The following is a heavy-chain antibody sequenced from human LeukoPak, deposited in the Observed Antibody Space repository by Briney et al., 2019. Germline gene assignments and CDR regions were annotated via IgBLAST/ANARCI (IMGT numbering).Heavy chain of an antibody. V-gene: IGHV3-11*06. D-gene: IGHD5-24*01. CDR3: VRDHNFAFDN. J-gene: IGHJ4*02. CDR1: GFIFGDYS. Sequence: GGSLRLSCAASGFIFGDYSMNWVRQPPGKGLEWISYIGIDSGNTKYADSVKGRFTISADSAKNSLFLHMNSLRVEDTAVYYCVRDHNFAFDNWGQGTLVTVSS. CDR2: IGIDSGNT.